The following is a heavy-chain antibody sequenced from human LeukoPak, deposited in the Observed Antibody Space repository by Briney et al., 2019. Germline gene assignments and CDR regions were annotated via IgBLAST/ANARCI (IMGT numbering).Heavy chain of an antibody. V-gene: IGHV4-59*02. Sequence: SETLSLTCTVSGVSVRSSFWSWTRQPPGKGLEYIGYVHHSGNTKYNPSLQSRVTMSVDTARSQFSLNLSSVTPADSAVYYCARHNGDSYLDLWAQGSLVTVSS. D-gene: IGHD2-21*01. CDR3: ARHNGDSYLDL. CDR2: VHHSGNT. J-gene: IGHJ4*02. CDR1: GVSVRSSF.